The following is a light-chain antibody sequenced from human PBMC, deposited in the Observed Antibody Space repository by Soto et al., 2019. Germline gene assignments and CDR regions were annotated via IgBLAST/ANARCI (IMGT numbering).Light chain of an antibody. CDR3: QQSHTTPYT. CDR1: QSINIY. CDR2: AAS. V-gene: IGKV1-39*01. Sequence: DIQMTQSPSSLSASVGDRVAINCRASQSINIYLNWYQQRPGRAPKLLIYAASNLQSGVPSRFRGDGVRTHSTLTIRGLQPEDFATYHSQQSHTTPYTFGQGTRHEIK. J-gene: IGKJ5*01.